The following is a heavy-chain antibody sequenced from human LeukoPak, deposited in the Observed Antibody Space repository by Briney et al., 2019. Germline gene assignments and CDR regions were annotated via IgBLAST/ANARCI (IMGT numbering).Heavy chain of an antibody. CDR2: INPSGGST. CDR1: GYTFISYY. D-gene: IGHD1-26*01. J-gene: IGHJ6*04. Sequence: WASVKVSCKASGYTFISYYMHWVRQAPGQGLEWMGIINPSGGSTNYAQKFQGRVTMTRDMSTSTVYMELSSLRSEDTAVYYCAGVAMGAGYMDVWGKGTTVTVSS. CDR3: AGVAMGAGYMDV. V-gene: IGHV1-46*01.